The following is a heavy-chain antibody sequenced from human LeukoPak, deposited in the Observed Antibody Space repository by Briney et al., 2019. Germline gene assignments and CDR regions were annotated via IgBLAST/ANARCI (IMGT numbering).Heavy chain of an antibody. CDR3: ARLWRDIVVVPNPYYYYYMDV. V-gene: IGHV4-39*01. D-gene: IGHD2-2*01. J-gene: IGHJ6*03. Sequence: SETLSLTCTVSGGSISSSSYYWGWIRQPPGKGLEWIGSIYYSGSTYYNPSLKSRVTISVDTSKNQFSLKLSSVTAADTAVYYCARLWRDIVVVPNPYYYYYMDVWGKGTTVTVSS. CDR2: IYYSGST. CDR1: GGSISSSSYY.